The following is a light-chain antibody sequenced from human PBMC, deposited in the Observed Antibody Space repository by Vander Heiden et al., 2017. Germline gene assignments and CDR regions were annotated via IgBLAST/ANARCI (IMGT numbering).Light chain of an antibody. CDR3: QSYDTSLSAWV. CDR1: SSNIGAGYD. J-gene: IGLJ3*02. V-gene: IGLV1-40*01. Sequence: HSVLTQPPSVSGAPGQRVTISCTGSSSNIGAGYDIHWYQQVPGTAPKLLMHDKKTRPSGVPDRFSGSKSGTSASLAIAGLQAEDEADYYCQSYDTSLSAWVFGGGTKLTVL. CDR2: DKK.